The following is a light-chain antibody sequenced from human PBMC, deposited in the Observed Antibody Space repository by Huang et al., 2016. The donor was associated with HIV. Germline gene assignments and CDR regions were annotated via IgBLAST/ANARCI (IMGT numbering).Light chain of an antibody. J-gene: IGKJ1*01. Sequence: DIQMTQSPSSLSAFVGDTVTITCRASENIRKYLNWYQQKPGQAPNLLLYAASSLQRWVPSRFSGSGTGTDFKLTINSLQPEDYAANFCQQNYNAPRTFGQGTKVEIK. CDR3: QQNYNAPRT. V-gene: IGKV1-39*01. CDR2: AAS. CDR1: ENIRKY.